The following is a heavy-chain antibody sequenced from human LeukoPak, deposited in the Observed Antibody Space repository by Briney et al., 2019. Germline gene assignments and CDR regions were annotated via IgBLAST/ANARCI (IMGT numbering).Heavy chain of an antibody. Sequence: PSETLSRTCAVYGGSFSGYYWSWIRQPPGKGLEWIGEINHSGSTNYNPSLKSRVTISVDTSKNQFSLKLSSVTAADTAVYYCARGRGSYPALYYYYYYMDVWGKGTTVTVSS. J-gene: IGHJ6*03. CDR2: INHSGST. CDR1: GGSFSGYY. CDR3: ARGRGSYPALYYYYYYMDV. D-gene: IGHD1-26*01. V-gene: IGHV4-34*01.